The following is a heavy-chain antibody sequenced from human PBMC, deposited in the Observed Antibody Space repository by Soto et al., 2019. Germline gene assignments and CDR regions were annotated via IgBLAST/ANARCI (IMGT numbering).Heavy chain of an antibody. J-gene: IGHJ6*02. CDR3: ARTDRDFYGLDV. CDR2: ISAAGDP. V-gene: IGHV3-13*05. CDR1: GFTFRNYD. Sequence: EVQLVESGGGLVQPGGSLRLSCEPSGFTFRNYDMHWFRQGTGKGLEWVSGISAAGDPDYADSVEGRFTISRENAQNSFFLQINSLRVGDTAVYYCARTDRDFYGLDVWGQGTTVIVSS.